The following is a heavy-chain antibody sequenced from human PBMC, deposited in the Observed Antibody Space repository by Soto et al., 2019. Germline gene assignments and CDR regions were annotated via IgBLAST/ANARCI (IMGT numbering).Heavy chain of an antibody. CDR1: GYTLTELS. Sequence: ASVKVSCKVSGYTLTELSMHWVRQAPGKGLEWMGGFDPEDGETIYAQKFQGRVTMTEDTSTDTAYMELSSLRSEDMDVYYCATAPPHGQQLVRYFDYWGQGTLVTVSS. J-gene: IGHJ4*02. CDR3: ATAPPHGQQLVRYFDY. V-gene: IGHV1-24*01. CDR2: FDPEDGET. D-gene: IGHD6-13*01.